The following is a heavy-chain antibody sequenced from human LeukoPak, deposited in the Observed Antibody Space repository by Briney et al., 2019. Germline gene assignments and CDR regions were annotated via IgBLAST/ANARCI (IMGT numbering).Heavy chain of an antibody. CDR3: AKGESSSWYDPFDI. CDR2: ISGSGGST. CDR1: GFSFSNYA. J-gene: IGHJ3*02. Sequence: GGSLRLSCVSSGFSFSNYAMSWVRQAPGKGLEWVSSISGSGGSTHYADSVKGRFTISRDKTKNTLYLQMNSLRAEDTAVYYCAKGESSSWYDPFDIWGRGTKVIVSS. V-gene: IGHV3-23*01. D-gene: IGHD6-13*01.